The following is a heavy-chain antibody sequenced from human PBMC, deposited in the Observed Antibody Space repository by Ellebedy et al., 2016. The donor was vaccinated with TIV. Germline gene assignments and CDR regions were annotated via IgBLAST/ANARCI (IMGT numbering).Heavy chain of an antibody. D-gene: IGHD1-26*01. V-gene: IGHV3-23*01. CDR2: ISASGDSA. CDR1: GFTFSIFV. CDR3: TKDGPGGRWEGNGMDV. Sequence: GESLKISXAASGFTFSIFVMNWVRQAPGKGLDWVSTISASGDSAYYADSVKGRFTISRDNSKNTLYLQMNSLRAEDTAVYYCTKDGPGGRWEGNGMDVWGQGTTVTVSS. J-gene: IGHJ6*02.